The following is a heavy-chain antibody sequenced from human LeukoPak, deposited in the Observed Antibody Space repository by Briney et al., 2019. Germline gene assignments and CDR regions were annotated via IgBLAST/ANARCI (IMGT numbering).Heavy chain of an antibody. CDR1: GFTFSSHW. Sequence: GGSLRLSCEASGFTFSSHWMHWVRQAPGKGLVWVSRLNGDGSSTAYAESVEGRFTISRDNAKNTMYLQMNSLSVEDTAVYYCAREGWNLESFDVWGQGRIVTVSS. D-gene: IGHD1-1*01. J-gene: IGHJ3*01. V-gene: IGHV3-74*01. CDR3: AREGWNLESFDV. CDR2: LNGDGSST.